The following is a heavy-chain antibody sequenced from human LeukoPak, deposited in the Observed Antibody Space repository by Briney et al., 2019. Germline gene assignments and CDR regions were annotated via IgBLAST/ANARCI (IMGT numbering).Heavy chain of an antibody. CDR2: IYSGGST. V-gene: IGHV3-53*01. Sequence: GGSLRLSCAASGCTVSNNYMSWVRQAPGKGLEWVSLIYSGGSTDYPDSVKGRFTISRDNSKNTLYLQMNSLRAEDTAVYYCARGGDIVGTSRSAFDIWGQGTMVTVSS. D-gene: IGHD1-26*01. CDR1: GCTVSNNY. CDR3: ARGGDIVGTSRSAFDI. J-gene: IGHJ3*02.